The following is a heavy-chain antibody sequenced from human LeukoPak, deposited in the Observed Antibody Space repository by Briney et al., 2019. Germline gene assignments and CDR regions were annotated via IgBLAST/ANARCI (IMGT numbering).Heavy chain of an antibody. D-gene: IGHD6-19*01. CDR1: GGTFSSYT. J-gene: IGHJ5*02. CDR2: MNPNSGNT. Sequence: SVKVSCKASGGTFSSYTINWVRQATGQGLEWMGWMNPNSGNTGYAQKFQGRVTMTRNTSISTAYMELSSLRSEDTAVYYCARVLDSSGWYLGRFDPWGQGTLVTVSS. V-gene: IGHV1-8*02. CDR3: ARVLDSSGWYLGRFDP.